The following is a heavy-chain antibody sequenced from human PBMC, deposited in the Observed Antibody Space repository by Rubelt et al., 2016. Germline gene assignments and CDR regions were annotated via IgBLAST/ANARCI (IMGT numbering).Heavy chain of an antibody. CDR3: ARGGIVVVPAAMANYYYYGMDV. D-gene: IGHD2-2*01. V-gene: IGHV1-3*01. CDR2: INGGNGNT. Sequence: GHRPEWMGWINGGNGNTKYSQKFQGRVIISRDTSASTAYMEVSSLRPEDTAVYYCARGGIVVVPAAMANYYYYGMDVWGQGTTVTVSS. J-gene: IGHJ6*02.